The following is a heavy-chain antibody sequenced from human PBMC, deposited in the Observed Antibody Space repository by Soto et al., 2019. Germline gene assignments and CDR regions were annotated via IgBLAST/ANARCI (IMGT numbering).Heavy chain of an antibody. Sequence: QVQLVQSGAEVKKPGASVKVSCKASGYTFTSYGISWVRQAPGQGLEWMGWISAYNGNTNYAQKLQGRVTMTPDTSTSTAYMELRSLRSDDTAVYYCASYYYGSGSYYSYYGMDVWGQGTTVTVSS. J-gene: IGHJ6*02. V-gene: IGHV1-18*01. CDR1: GYTFTSYG. D-gene: IGHD3-10*01. CDR3: ASYYYGSGSYYSYYGMDV. CDR2: ISAYNGNT.